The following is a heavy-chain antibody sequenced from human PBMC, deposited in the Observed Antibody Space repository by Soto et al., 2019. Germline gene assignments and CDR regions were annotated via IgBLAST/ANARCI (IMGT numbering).Heavy chain of an antibody. CDR2: IYYSGST. V-gene: IGHV4-31*03. CDR3: ARAEYDSSGYSSPGWFDP. Sequence: QVQLQESGPGLVKPSQTLSLTCTVSGGPISSGGYYGSWIRQHPGKGLEWIGYIYYSGSTYYNPSLQGRVTISVDTSKNQFSLKLSSVTAADTAVYYCARAEYDSSGYSSPGWFDPWGQGTLVTVSS. J-gene: IGHJ5*02. CDR1: GGPISSGGYY. D-gene: IGHD3-22*01.